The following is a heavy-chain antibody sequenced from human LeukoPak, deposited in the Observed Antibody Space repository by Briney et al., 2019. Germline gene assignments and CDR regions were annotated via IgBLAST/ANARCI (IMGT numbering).Heavy chain of an antibody. CDR3: ARAALGGSVRYFDWFPPSLIDY. D-gene: IGHD3-9*01. CDR2: ISYDGSNK. Sequence: GGSLRLSCAASGFTFSSYAMHWVRQAPGKGLEWVAVISYDGSNKYYADSVKGRFTISRDNSKNTLYLQMNSLRAEDTAVYYCARAALGGSVRYFDWFPPSLIDYWGQGTLVTVSS. J-gene: IGHJ4*02. CDR1: GFTFSSYA. V-gene: IGHV3-30-3*01.